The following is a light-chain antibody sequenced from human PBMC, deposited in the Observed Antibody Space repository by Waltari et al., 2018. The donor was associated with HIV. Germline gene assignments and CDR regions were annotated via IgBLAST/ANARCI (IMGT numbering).Light chain of an antibody. CDR1: QDITNY. Sequence: DIQMTQSPSSLSASVGDRVTITCQASQDITNYLNWYQQKPGKAPKLLIYAASNLETGVPSRFSGSGSGTDFTFTISSLQPEDIATYHCQQYDNLPLTFGGGTRWRSN. CDR3: QQYDNLPLT. J-gene: IGKJ4*01. CDR2: AAS. V-gene: IGKV1-33*01.